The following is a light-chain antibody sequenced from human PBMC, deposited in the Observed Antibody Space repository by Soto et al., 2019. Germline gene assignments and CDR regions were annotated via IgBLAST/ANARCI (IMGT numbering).Light chain of an antibody. CDR2: EVV. CDR1: KNDIGVYDF. V-gene: IGLV2-8*01. J-gene: IGLJ1*01. CDR3: KSYAGSNTYV. Sequence: QSALTQPPSASGSPGQSVTISCTGTKNDIGVYDFVSWYLHHPGKAPRLIIYEVVQRPSGVPDRFSGSKSGNTASLTVSGLQAADEADYFCKSYAGSNTYVFGSGTKLTVL.